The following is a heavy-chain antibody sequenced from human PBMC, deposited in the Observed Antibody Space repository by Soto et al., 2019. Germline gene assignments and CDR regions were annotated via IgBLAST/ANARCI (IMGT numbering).Heavy chain of an antibody. CDR3: ARGDSEGYYDSSGYYYYYYYGMDV. CDR1: GFTFSSYS. D-gene: IGHD3-22*01. CDR2: ISSSSSYI. V-gene: IGHV3-21*01. Sequence: GGSLRLSCAASGFTFSSYSMNWVRQAPGKGLEWVSSISSSSSYIYYADSVKGRFTISRDNAKNSLYLQMNSLRAEDTAVYYCARGDSEGYYDSSGYYYYYYYGMDVWGQGTTVTVSS. J-gene: IGHJ6*02.